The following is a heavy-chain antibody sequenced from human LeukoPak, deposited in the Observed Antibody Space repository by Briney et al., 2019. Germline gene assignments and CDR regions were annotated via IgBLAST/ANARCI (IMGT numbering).Heavy chain of an antibody. J-gene: IGHJ4*02. CDR3: ARRARIVGATSWFDY. D-gene: IGHD1-26*01. CDR2: IYYSGST. CDR1: SGSISGSSYF. V-gene: IGHV4-39*01. Sequence: PSETLSLTCTVSSGSISGSSYFWGWIRQPPGKGLEWIGSIYYSGSTYYNPSLKSRVTISVDTSKNQFSLKLSSVTAADTAVYYCARRARIVGATSWFDYWGQGTLVTVSS.